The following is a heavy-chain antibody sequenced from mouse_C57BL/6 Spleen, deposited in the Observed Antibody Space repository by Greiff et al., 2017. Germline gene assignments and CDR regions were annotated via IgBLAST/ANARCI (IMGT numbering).Heavy chain of an antibody. CDR3: ARRGYGNYDWYFDV. Sequence: QVQLQQSGPELVKPGASVKISCKASGYAFRSSWMNWVKQRPGKGLEWIGRIYPGDGDTNYNGKFKGKATLTADKSSSTAYMQLSSLTSEDSAVYFCARRGYGNYDWYFDVWGTGTTVTVSS. V-gene: IGHV1-82*01. J-gene: IGHJ1*03. D-gene: IGHD2-1*01. CDR2: IYPGDGDT. CDR1: GYAFRSSW.